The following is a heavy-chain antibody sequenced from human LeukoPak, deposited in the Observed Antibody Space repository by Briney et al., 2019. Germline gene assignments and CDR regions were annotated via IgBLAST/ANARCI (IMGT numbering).Heavy chain of an antibody. Sequence: GGSLRLSCAASGFTFSSYWMSWVRQAPGKGLEWVANIKQDGSEKYYVDSVKGRFTISRDNAKNSLYLQMNSLRAEDTAVYYCAGPIAVAAGWFDPWGQGTLVTVSS. V-gene: IGHV3-7*01. CDR1: GFTFSSYW. D-gene: IGHD6-19*01. CDR2: IKQDGSEK. CDR3: AGPIAVAAGWFDP. J-gene: IGHJ5*02.